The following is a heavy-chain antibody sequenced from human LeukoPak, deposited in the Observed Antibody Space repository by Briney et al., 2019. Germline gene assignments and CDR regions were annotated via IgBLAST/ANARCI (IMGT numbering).Heavy chain of an antibody. CDR2: ISSSGSTI. J-gene: IGHJ4*02. V-gene: IGHV3-48*03. Sequence: GGSLRLSCAASGFTFSSYEMNWVRQAPGKGLEWVSYISSSGSTIYYADSVKGRFTISRDNAKNSLYLQMNSLRAEDTAVYYCAKTAEATGEDYWGQGTLVTVSS. D-gene: IGHD5-12*01. CDR1: GFTFSSYE. CDR3: AKTAEATGEDY.